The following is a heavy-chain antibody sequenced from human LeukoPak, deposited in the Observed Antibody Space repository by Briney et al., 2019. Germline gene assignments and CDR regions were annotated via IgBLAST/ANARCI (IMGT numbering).Heavy chain of an antibody. CDR3: ARERVAAAGSLDY. D-gene: IGHD6-13*01. V-gene: IGHV3-7*01. CDR2: IKQDGSEK. J-gene: IGHJ4*02. Sequence: GGSLRLSCAASGFTFSSYWMSWVRQAPGKGLEWVANIKQDGSEKYYVDSVKGRFTISRDNAKNSLYLQMNSLRAEDTAVYYCARERVAAAGSLDYWGQGTLVTVSS. CDR1: GFTFSSYW.